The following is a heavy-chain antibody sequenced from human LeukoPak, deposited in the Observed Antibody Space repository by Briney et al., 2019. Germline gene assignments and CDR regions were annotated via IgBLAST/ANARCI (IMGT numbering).Heavy chain of an antibody. CDR2: IKQDGSEK. D-gene: IGHD1-26*01. CDR1: GFTFSSYW. J-gene: IGHJ3*02. V-gene: IGHV3-7*02. Sequence: GGSLRLSCAASGFTFSSYWMSWVRQAPGKGLEWVANIKQDGSEKYYADSVKGRFTISRDNTKNSLYLQMNSLRAEDTAVYYCARQVGVDDAFDIWGQGTKVTVSS. CDR3: ARQVGVDDAFDI.